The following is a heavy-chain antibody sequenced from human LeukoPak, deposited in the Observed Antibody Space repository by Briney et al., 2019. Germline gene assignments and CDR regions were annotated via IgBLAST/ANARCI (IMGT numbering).Heavy chain of an antibody. CDR2: ISSSGSTI. D-gene: IGHD4-11*01. Sequence: PGGSLRLSCAASRVTFSDYYMSWIRQAPGQGLEWVSYISSSGSTIYYADSGKCRFTISRDNAKNSLYLQTNSLRAEDTAVYYCARAYRNYGDYWGQGTLVTVSS. V-gene: IGHV3-11*04. CDR1: RVTFSDYY. J-gene: IGHJ4*02. CDR3: ARAYRNYGDY.